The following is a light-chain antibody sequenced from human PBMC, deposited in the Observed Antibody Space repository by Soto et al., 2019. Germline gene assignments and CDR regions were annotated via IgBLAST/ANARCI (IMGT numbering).Light chain of an antibody. CDR2: EVS. J-gene: IGLJ1*01. Sequence: QSALTQPASVSGSPGQSITISCTGTSSDVGGYEYVSWYQHHPGKAPKLMIYEVSNRPSGVSHRFSGSKSGNTASLTISGLQAEDEAYYYCSSYTAANTYVFGTGTKLPVL. CDR3: SSYTAANTYV. CDR1: SSDVGGYEY. V-gene: IGLV2-14*01.